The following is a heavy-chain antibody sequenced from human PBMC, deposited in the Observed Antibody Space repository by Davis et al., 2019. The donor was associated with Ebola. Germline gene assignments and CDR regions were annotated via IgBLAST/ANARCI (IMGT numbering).Heavy chain of an antibody. J-gene: IGHJ4*02. V-gene: IGHV3-30*01. D-gene: IGHD5-18*01. CDR1: GFTFTTST. CDR2: ISSDGNNK. Sequence: GESLKISCVASGFTFTTSTMHWVRQAPGKGLEWVALISSDGNNKDYRDSVKGRFTISRDNSKYTLYLEMNNLRVEDTAVYYCARDLSGMRIQLWSGNYWGQGTLVTVSS. CDR3: ARDLSGMRIQLWSGNY.